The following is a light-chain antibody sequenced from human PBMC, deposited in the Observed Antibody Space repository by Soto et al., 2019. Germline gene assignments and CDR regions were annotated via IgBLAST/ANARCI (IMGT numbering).Light chain of an antibody. CDR1: QSVSSSY. Sequence: EIVLTQSPGTLSLSPGERATLSCRASQSVSSSYLAWYQQKPGQAPRLLIYGASSRATGIPDRFSGSGSGTDFTLTISRLEPEDFAAYYCKQYGSSEITFGQGTRLEIK. V-gene: IGKV3-20*01. CDR3: KQYGSSEIT. J-gene: IGKJ5*01. CDR2: GAS.